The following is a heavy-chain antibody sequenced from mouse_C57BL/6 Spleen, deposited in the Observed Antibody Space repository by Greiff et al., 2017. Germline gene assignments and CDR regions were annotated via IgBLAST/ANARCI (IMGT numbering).Heavy chain of an antibody. Sequence: VHLQQSGPELLKPGASVKISCKASGYTFTDSYMHWVKQSHGKSLEWIGDINPNNGGTSYNQKFKGKATLTVDKSSSTAYMELRSLTSEDSAVYYCAGYYDPYYAMDYWGQGTSVTVSS. CDR1: GYTFTDSY. D-gene: IGHD2-4*01. CDR3: AGYYDPYYAMDY. J-gene: IGHJ4*01. V-gene: IGHV1-26*01. CDR2: INPNNGGT.